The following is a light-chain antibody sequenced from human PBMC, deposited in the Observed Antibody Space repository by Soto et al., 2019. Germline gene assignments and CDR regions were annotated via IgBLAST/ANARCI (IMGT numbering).Light chain of an antibody. Sequence: QSALTQPRSVSGSPGQSVTISCTGAYNHVSWYRHHPGQVPKLLIYDVTKRPSGVPDRFSGSKSDNTASLTISGLQAEDEADYYCCSYARGSRAFGGGTQLTVL. J-gene: IGLJ3*02. V-gene: IGLV2-11*01. CDR2: DVT. CDR3: CSYARGSRA. CDR1: YNH.